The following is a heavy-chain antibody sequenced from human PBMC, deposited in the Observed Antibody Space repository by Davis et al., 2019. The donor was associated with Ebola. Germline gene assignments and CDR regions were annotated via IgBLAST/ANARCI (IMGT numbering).Heavy chain of an antibody. Sequence: GGSLRLSCAASGFTFDDYAMHWVRQAPGKGLEWVSGISWNSGSRGYGDSVKGRFTISRDNAKNSLFLQMNSLRAEDTAVYYCARGPSTGNSFSHWGQGTLVTVSS. D-gene: IGHD4-23*01. CDR1: GFTFDDYA. V-gene: IGHV3-9*01. J-gene: IGHJ4*02. CDR2: ISWNSGSR. CDR3: ARGPSTGNSFSH.